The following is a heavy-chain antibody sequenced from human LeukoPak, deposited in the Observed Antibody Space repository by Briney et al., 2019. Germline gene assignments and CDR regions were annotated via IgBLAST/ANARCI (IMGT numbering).Heavy chain of an antibody. V-gene: IGHV4-4*07. D-gene: IGHD2-2*01. CDR1: GGSISSYY. CDR2: IYTSGST. Sequence: SETLSLTCTVSGGSISSYYWSWIRQPAGKGLEWIGRIYTSGSTNYNPSLKSRVTMSVDTSKNQFSLKLSSVTAADTAVYYCARVTAGTSYPTYDYWGQGTLVNVSS. J-gene: IGHJ4*01. CDR3: ARVTAGTSYPTYDY.